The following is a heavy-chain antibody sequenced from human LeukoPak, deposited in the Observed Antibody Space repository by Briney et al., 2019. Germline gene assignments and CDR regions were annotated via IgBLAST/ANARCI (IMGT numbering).Heavy chain of an antibody. CDR1: GFTFDDYA. Sequence: GGSLRLSCAASGFTFDDYAMHWVRQAPGKGLEWVSLISGDGGSTYYADSVKGRFTISRDNAKNSLYLQMNSLRAEDTALYYCAKDTFFDIVPKPGYSSGWIDYWGQGTLVTVSS. D-gene: IGHD6-19*01. CDR2: ISGDGGST. V-gene: IGHV3-43*02. CDR3: AKDTFFDIVPKPGYSSGWIDY. J-gene: IGHJ4*02.